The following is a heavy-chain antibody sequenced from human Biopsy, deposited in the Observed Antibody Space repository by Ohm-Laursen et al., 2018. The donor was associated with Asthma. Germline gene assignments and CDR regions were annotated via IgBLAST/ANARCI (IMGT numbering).Heavy chain of an antibody. V-gene: IGHV3-30*03. Sequence: RSLRLSCAAPGFTFSDYWMTWVRQAPGKGLEWVTIISYDGRNTYYADSVEGRFTISRDNSKNTLFLQMSSLRPEDTAVYYCARGGLHYYEYYGMDVWGQGTTVTVSS. D-gene: IGHD2-21*02. CDR3: ARGGLHYYEYYGMDV. J-gene: IGHJ6*02. CDR1: GFTFSDYW. CDR2: ISYDGRNT.